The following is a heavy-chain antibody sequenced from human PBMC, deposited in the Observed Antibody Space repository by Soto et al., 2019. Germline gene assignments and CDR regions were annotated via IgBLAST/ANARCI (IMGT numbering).Heavy chain of an antibody. V-gene: IGHV3-21*01. J-gene: IGHJ5*02. D-gene: IGHD6-19*01. CDR1: GFTFSSYS. CDR2: ISSSSSYI. CDR3: ARDKDSSADWFDP. Sequence: ELQLVGSGGGLVKPGGPLRLSCAASGFTFSSYSMNWARPAPGKGLGWVSSISSSSSYISYAASVKGRFTISRDNAKNSLYLQMNSLRAEDTAVYYCARDKDSSADWFDPWGQGTLVTVSS.